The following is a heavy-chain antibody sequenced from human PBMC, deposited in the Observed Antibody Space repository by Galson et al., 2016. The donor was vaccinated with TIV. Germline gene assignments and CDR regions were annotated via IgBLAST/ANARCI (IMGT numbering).Heavy chain of an antibody. Sequence: SVKVSCKASGGTFRNYAISWVRQAPGQGLEWMGKIIAIFGTTNYAQKFQGRVTITADESTSTDYVELRSLRSEDTAVYYCAKNVDYYGSGAFDSWGQGTLVTVSS. CDR2: IIAIFGTT. J-gene: IGHJ4*02. D-gene: IGHD3-10*01. CDR3: AKNVDYYGSGAFDS. CDR1: GGTFRNYA. V-gene: IGHV1-69*13.